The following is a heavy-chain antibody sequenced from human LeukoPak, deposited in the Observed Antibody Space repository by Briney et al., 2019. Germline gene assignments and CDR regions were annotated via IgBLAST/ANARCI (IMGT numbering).Heavy chain of an antibody. J-gene: IGHJ4*02. D-gene: IGHD1-26*01. CDR3: ARSSGSYSRRFDY. CDR2: INHSGST. V-gene: IGHV4-34*01. CDR1: GGSFSGYY. Sequence: PSETLSLTCAVYGGSFSGYYWSWIRQPPGKGLEWIGEINHSGSTNYNPSLKSRVTISVDTSKNQFSLKLSSVIAADTAVYYCARSSGSYSRRFDYWGQGTLVTVSS.